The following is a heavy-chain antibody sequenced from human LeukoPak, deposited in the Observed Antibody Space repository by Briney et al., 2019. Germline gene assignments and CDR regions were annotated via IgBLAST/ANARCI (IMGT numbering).Heavy chain of an antibody. Sequence: GGSLRLSCEASGFTFNNFGMHWVRQAPGKGLEWVAFIGYDESKKYYAESVKGRFTISRDNSKNTLYLQMNSLRAEDTAVYYCARMTTAAYYFDYWGQGTLVTVSS. CDR2: IGYDESKK. CDR1: GFTFNNFG. D-gene: IGHD4-17*01. CDR3: ARMTTAAYYFDY. V-gene: IGHV3-30*19. J-gene: IGHJ4*02.